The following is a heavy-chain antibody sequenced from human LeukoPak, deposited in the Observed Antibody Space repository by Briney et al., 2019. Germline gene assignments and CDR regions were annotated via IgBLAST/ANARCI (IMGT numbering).Heavy chain of an antibody. CDR1: GFTFSSFA. J-gene: IGHJ4*02. V-gene: IGHV3-23*01. Sequence: GGSLRLSCAASGFTFSSFAMTWVRQAPGKGLEWVSAISGSGGTTYYADSVKGRFTISRDNSKNTLYLQMNSLRAEDTAVYYCAKDLAAGWYYFDYWGQGTLVTVSS. CDR2: ISGSGGTT. D-gene: IGHD6-19*01. CDR3: AKDLAAGWYYFDY.